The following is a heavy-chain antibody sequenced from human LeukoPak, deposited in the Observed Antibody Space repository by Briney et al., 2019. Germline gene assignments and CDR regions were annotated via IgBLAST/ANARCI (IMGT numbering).Heavy chain of an antibody. CDR3: TRAICSSTSCLHGMDV. CDR1: GFTLSTYD. D-gene: IGHD2-2*01. J-gene: IGHJ6*02. CDR2: IGTAGDP. Sequence: PGGSLRLSCAASGFTLSTYDMHWVRHVTGKGLEWVSTIGTAGDPYYPGSVKGRFTISRENAKNSLYLQMNSLRAGDTAVYYCTRAICSSTSCLHGMDVWGQGTTVTVS. V-gene: IGHV3-13*05.